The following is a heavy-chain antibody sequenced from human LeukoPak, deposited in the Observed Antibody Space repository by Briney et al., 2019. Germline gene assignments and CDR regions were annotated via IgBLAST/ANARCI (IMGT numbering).Heavy chain of an antibody. J-gene: IGHJ4*02. V-gene: IGHV3-21*01. CDR3: ARGPIAAAASGGDY. Sequence: GGSLRVSCAASGFTFSSYTMNWVRQAPGKGLEWVSSITTRSTYTYYADSVKGRFTISRDNAKNLLYLQMNSLRVEDTAVYYCARGPIAAAASGGDYWGLGTLVTVSS. CDR2: ITTRSTYT. CDR1: GFTFSSYT. D-gene: IGHD6-13*01.